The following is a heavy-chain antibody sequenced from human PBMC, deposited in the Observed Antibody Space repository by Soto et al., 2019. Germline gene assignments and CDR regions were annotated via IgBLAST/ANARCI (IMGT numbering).Heavy chain of an antibody. D-gene: IGHD3-10*01. CDR3: ASYVPPGSYGFFDY. J-gene: IGHJ4*02. Sequence: EVQLVESGGGLVQPGGSLRLSCAASGFTFSSYSMNWVRQAPGKGREWVSYISSSSSTIYYADSVKGRFTISRDNAKNSLYLQMNSLRAEDTAVYYCASYVPPGSYGFFDYWGQGTLVTVSS. CDR2: ISSSSSTI. CDR1: GFTFSSYS. V-gene: IGHV3-48*01.